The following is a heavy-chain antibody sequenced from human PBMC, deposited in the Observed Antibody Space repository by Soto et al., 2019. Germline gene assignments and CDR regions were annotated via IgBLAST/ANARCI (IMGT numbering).Heavy chain of an antibody. CDR2: INPNSGAT. CDR3: AKDQGGYMVSGMDV. J-gene: IGHJ6*02. CDR1: GYTFTDYY. D-gene: IGHD2-2*02. V-gene: IGHV1-2*02. Sequence: VQLVQSRAEVKKPGASVNVSCKASGYTFTDYYIYWLRQAPGHGLEWMGWINPNSGATNYAHNFQGRVTMTRDTSIRAAYMELSRLSSDDTAVYYCAKDQGGYMVSGMDVWSQGTTVTVSS.